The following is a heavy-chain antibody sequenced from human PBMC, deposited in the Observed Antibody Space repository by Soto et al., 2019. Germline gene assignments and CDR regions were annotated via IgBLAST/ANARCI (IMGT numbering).Heavy chain of an antibody. CDR3: ATTPLDIVVVVAAIAFDY. CDR1: GYTLTELS. V-gene: IGHV1-24*01. J-gene: IGHJ4*02. CDR2: FDPEDGET. Sequence: ASVKVSCKVSGYTLTELSMHWVRQAPGKGLEWMGGFDPEDGETTYAQKFQGRVTMTEDTSTDTAYMELSSLRSEDTAVYYCATTPLDIVVVVAAIAFDYWGQGTLVTVSS. D-gene: IGHD2-15*01.